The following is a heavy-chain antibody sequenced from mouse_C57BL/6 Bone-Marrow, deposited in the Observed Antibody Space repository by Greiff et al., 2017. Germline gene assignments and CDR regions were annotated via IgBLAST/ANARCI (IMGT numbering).Heavy chain of an antibody. CDR3: ARWSNYVSYYAMDY. Sequence: VKLVESGAELVRPGTSVKMSCKASGYTFTNYWIGWAKQRPGHGLEWIGDIYPGGGYTNYNEKFKGKATLTVDQSSSTAYMQLNSLTSEDSAVYCCARWSNYVSYYAMDYWGQGTSVTVSS. CDR1: GYTFTNYW. V-gene: IGHV1-63*01. D-gene: IGHD2-5*01. CDR2: IYPGGGYT. J-gene: IGHJ4*01.